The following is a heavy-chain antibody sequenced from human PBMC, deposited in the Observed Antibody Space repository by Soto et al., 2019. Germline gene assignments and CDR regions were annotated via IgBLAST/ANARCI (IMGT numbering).Heavy chain of an antibody. J-gene: IGHJ4*02. Sequence: SQTLSLTCAISGDSVSSTSAAWNWIRQSPSRGLEWLGRTYYRSKWYNDYAVSVKSRITIHPDTSKNQFSLQLNSGTPEDTAVYYCARVFSPRVGSGPTFDYWGQGTLVTVSS. CDR2: TYYRSKWYN. V-gene: IGHV6-1*01. CDR3: ARVFSPRVGSGPTFDY. CDR1: GDSVSSTSAA. D-gene: IGHD6-19*01.